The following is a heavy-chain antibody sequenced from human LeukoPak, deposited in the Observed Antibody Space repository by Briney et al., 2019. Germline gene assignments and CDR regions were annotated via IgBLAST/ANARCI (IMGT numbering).Heavy chain of an antibody. J-gene: IGHJ4*02. V-gene: IGHV3-30*18. CDR3: AKDTNRYSSGWYDY. CDR2: ISYDGSNK. D-gene: IGHD6-19*01. CDR1: GFTFSSYD. Sequence: GGSLRLSCAASGFTFSSYDMHWVRQAPGKGLEWVAVISYDGSNKYYADSVKGRFTISRDNSKNTLYLQMNSLRAEDTAVYYCAKDTNRYSSGWYDYWGQGTLVTVSS.